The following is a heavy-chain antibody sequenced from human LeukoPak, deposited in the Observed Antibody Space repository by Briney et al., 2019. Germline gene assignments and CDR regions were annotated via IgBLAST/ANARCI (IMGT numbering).Heavy chain of an antibody. CDR1: GYSFTSYW. J-gene: IGHJ3*02. CDR2: IYPGDSDT. V-gene: IGHV5-51*01. Sequence: GESLKISCKGSGYSFTSYWIGWVRQMPGKGLEWMGIIYPGDSDTRYSPSFQGQVTISADKSISTAYLQWSSLKASDTAMYYCARLKAAAGTGGAFDIWGQGTMVTVSS. D-gene: IGHD6-13*01. CDR3: ARLKAAAGTGGAFDI.